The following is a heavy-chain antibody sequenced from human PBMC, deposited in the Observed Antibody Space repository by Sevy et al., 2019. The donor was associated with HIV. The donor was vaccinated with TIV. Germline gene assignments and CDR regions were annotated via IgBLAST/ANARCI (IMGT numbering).Heavy chain of an antibody. Sequence: GGSLRLSCAASGFTFNSFGMHWVRQAPGKGLEWVAVIWSDGSNKFYADSVKGRFTISRDNSKNTLYLQMNSLRAEDTAVYYCVGCSDYVGNHFDPWGQGTLVTVSS. CDR1: GFTFNSFG. CDR3: VGCSDYVGNHFDP. D-gene: IGHD5-12*01. CDR2: IWSDGSNK. V-gene: IGHV3-33*08. J-gene: IGHJ5*02.